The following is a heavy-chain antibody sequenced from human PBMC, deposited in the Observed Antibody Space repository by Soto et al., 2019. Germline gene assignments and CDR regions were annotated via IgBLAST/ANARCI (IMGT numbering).Heavy chain of an antibody. J-gene: IGHJ6*02. V-gene: IGHV5-51*01. CDR2: IYPGDSDI. D-gene: IGHD4-17*01. Sequence: GESLKISCKGSGYSFTNYWIGWVRQMPGKGLEWMGIIYPGDSDIRYSPSLQGQVTISADWSISTAYLHWGSLKASDTAMYYCARHPYGDYDVMGVWGQGTAVTVSS. CDR3: ARHPYGDYDVMGV. CDR1: GYSFTNYW.